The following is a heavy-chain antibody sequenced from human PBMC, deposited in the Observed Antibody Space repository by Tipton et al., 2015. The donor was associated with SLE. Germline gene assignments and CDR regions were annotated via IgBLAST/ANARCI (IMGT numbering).Heavy chain of an antibody. D-gene: IGHD3-10*01. CDR2: INHSGST. V-gene: IGHV4-34*01. Sequence: TLSLTCAVYGGSFSGYYWSWIRQPPGKGLEWIGEINHSGSTNYNPTLKSRVTISVDRSKNLFSLKLSPVTAADTAVYYCARELRAGYFDYWGQGTLVTVSS. J-gene: IGHJ4*02. CDR3: ARELRAGYFDY. CDR1: GGSFSGYY.